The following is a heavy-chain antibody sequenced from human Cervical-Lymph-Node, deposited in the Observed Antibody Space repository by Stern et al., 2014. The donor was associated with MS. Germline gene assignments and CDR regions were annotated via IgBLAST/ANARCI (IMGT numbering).Heavy chain of an antibody. D-gene: IGHD3-16*01. V-gene: IGHV1-69*01. J-gene: IGHJ6*02. CDR1: GGTFNSYA. CDR2: IIPIFDTT. CDR3: ARNQLGETNGQSSFYGMDV. Sequence: VQLVESGAEVKKPGSSVKVSCKASGGTFNSYAISWVRQAPGQGLEWMGGIIPIFDTTNHTNKFQGRVTISADESTTTAYMELSSLRSEDTAVYFCARNQLGETNGQSSFYGMDVWGQGTTVTVSS.